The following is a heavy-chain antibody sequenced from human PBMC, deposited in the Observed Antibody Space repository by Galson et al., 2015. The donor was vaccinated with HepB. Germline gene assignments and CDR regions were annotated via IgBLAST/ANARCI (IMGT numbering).Heavy chain of an antibody. D-gene: IGHD5-24*01. J-gene: IGHJ3*01. CDR3: ARVWLQNSFDL. CDR2: ISPAGDTI. CDR1: GFSLRGFS. V-gene: IGHV3-48*01. Sequence: SLRLSCAVSGFSLRGFSMDWVRQAPGRGLEWLSFISPAGDTIYYVDSVKGRFTISRDTARNSLYLQMNSLRVEDTAVYYCARVWLQNSFDLWGQGTVVTVSS.